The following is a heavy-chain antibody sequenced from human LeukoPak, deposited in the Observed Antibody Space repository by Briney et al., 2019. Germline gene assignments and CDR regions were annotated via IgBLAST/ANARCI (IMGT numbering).Heavy chain of an antibody. CDR1: GGTFSSYA. V-gene: IGHV1-69*13. J-gene: IGHJ6*03. CDR3: ARGDRDFYYYYMDV. CDR2: IIPIFGTA. Sequence: ASVKVSCKASGGTFSSYAISWVRQAPGQGLEWMGGIIPIFGTANYAQKFKGRVTITADESTSTAYMELRSLRSEDTAVYYCARGDRDFYYYYMDVWGKGTTVTISS.